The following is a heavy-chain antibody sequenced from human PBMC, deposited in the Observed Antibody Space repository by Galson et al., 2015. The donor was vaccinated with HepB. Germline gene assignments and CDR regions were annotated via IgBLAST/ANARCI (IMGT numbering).Heavy chain of an antibody. Sequence: SLRLSCAASGFTFSTYSMNWVRQAPGKGLEWVGFIRSKTYGGTTEHAAAVKGRFTVSRDDSESIAYLQMSSLRTGDTAVYYCAREEDCSGTSCHSVWGQGTLVTVSS. CDR2: IRSKTYGGTT. CDR1: GFTFSTYS. J-gene: IGHJ4*02. CDR3: AREEDCSGTSCHSV. D-gene: IGHD2-15*01. V-gene: IGHV3-49*04.